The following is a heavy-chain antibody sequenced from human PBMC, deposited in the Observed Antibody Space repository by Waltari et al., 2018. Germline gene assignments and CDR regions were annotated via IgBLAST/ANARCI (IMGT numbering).Heavy chain of an antibody. D-gene: IGHD3-3*01. Sequence: QVQLQESGPGLVKPSETLSLTCTVSGGSIRSYYWTWIRHPPGKGLAWIGYSYYSGSTNYNPSLKSRVTISVDTSKNQFSLKLSSVTAADTAVYYCARIDTYYDFWSGYADYYYGMDVWGQGTTVTVSS. V-gene: IGHV4-59*01. CDR2: SYYSGST. CDR1: GGSIRSYY. J-gene: IGHJ6*02. CDR3: ARIDTYYDFWSGYADYYYGMDV.